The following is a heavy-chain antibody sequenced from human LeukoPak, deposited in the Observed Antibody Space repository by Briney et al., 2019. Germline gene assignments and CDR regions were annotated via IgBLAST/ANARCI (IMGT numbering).Heavy chain of an antibody. V-gene: IGHV4-59*01. D-gene: IGHD3-10*01. CDR2: MYYSGST. CDR3: ARTEYFFDH. CDR1: GGSFSSYY. Sequence: SETLSLTCTVSGGSFSSYYWSWIRQPPGKRLEWIGYMYYSGSTNYTPSIKSRVSMSVDTSKNQFSLNLNSVTAADTAVYYCARTEYFFDHWGQGTLVTVSS. J-gene: IGHJ4*02.